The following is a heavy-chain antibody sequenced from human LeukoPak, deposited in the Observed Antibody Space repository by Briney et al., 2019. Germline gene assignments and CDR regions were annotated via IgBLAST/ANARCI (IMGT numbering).Heavy chain of an antibody. CDR3: ARVGRGELEFSLDY. CDR1: GGSISSYY. CDR2: IYYSGST. Sequence: SETLSLTCTVSGGSISSYYWSWIRQPPGKGLEWIGYIYYSGSTNYNPSLKSRVTISVDTSKNQFSLKLSSVTAADTAVYYCARVGRGELEFSLDYWGQGTLVTVSS. J-gene: IGHJ4*02. V-gene: IGHV4-59*01. D-gene: IGHD1-26*01.